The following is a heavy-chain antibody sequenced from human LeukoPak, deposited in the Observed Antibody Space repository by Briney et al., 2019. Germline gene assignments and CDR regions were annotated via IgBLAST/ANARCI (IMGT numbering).Heavy chain of an antibody. V-gene: IGHV3-21*01. D-gene: IGHD1-1*01. Sequence: PGGSLRLSCAASGFTLWSYSMNWVRQAPGKGLEWVSSISSSSSNIYYADSVKGRFTISRDNAKNSLYLQMNSLRVEDTAVYYCARCTTGRTFGSLREIKRSREIDYWGQGTLVTVSS. J-gene: IGHJ4*02. CDR2: ISSSSSNI. CDR1: GFTLWSYS. CDR3: ARCTTGRTFGSLREIKRSREIDY.